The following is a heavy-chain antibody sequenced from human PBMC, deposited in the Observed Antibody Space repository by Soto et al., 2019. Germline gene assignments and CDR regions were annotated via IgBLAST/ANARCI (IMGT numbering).Heavy chain of an antibody. J-gene: IGHJ3*02. D-gene: IGHD5-18*01. CDR3: ARDQDTAAFDI. Sequence: GGSLRLSCAASGFTVSSNYMSWVRQAPGKGLEWVSVIYSGGSTYYADSVKGRFTISRDNSKNTLYLQMNSLRAEDTAVYYCARDQDTAAFDIWGQGTMVTVSS. CDR2: IYSGGST. CDR1: GFTVSSNY. V-gene: IGHV3-66*01.